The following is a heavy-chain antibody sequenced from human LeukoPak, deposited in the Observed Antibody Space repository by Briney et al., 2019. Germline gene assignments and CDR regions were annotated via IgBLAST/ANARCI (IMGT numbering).Heavy chain of an antibody. CDR1: GGSFSDYY. J-gene: IGHJ4*01. D-gene: IGHD3-22*01. CDR3: ARVQDFETRGYYLGY. CDR2: INHSGST. Sequence: SETLSLTCAVYGGSFSDYYWNWIRQPPEKGLEWIGEINHSGSTNYNPSLKSRVTMSVDTFKNQFSLTLSSVPAADTAVYYCARVQDFETRGYYLGYWGHGTLVTVSS. V-gene: IGHV4-34*01.